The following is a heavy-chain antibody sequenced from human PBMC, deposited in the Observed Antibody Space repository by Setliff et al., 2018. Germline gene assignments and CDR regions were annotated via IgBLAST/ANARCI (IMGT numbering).Heavy chain of an antibody. J-gene: IGHJ4*02. CDR2: VGSYNTYT. Sequence: ASVKVSCKASGGTFSRSAISWVRQAPGQGLEWMGRVGSYNTYTNIARKFRGRLTMTTDTSTSTAYMELRNLRDDDTAVYYCARFYDTRDYSTVYFDHWGQGTPVTVSS. V-gene: IGHV1-18*01. D-gene: IGHD3-22*01. CDR1: GGTFSRSA. CDR3: ARFYDTRDYSTVYFDH.